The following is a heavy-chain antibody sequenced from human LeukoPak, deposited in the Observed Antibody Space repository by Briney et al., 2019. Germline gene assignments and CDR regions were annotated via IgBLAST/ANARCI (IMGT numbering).Heavy chain of an antibody. CDR3: ARDQRNCGGDCYQTGLIDY. CDR1: GYTFTGYY. V-gene: IGHV1-2*02. Sequence: ASVKVSCKASGYTFTGYYMHWVRQAPGQGLEWMGWINPNSGGTNYAQKFQGRVTMTRDTSISTAYMELSRLRSDDTAVYYGARDQRNCGGDCYQTGLIDYWGQGTLVTVSS. D-gene: IGHD2-21*02. CDR2: INPNSGGT. J-gene: IGHJ4*02.